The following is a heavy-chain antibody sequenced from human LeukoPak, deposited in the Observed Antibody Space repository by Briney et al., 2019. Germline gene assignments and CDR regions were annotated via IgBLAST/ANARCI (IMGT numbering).Heavy chain of an antibody. D-gene: IGHD2-2*01. Sequence: SQTLSLTCTVSGGSISSGSYYWRWIRQPAGTGLEWIGRIYTSGSTNYNPSLKSRVTISVDTSKNQFSLKLSSVTAADTAVYYCARVPDPRGYCSSTSCYYYYYMDVWGKGTTVTVSS. CDR3: ARVPDPRGYCSSTSCYYYYYMDV. CDR2: IYTSGST. CDR1: GGSISSGSYY. V-gene: IGHV4-61*02. J-gene: IGHJ6*03.